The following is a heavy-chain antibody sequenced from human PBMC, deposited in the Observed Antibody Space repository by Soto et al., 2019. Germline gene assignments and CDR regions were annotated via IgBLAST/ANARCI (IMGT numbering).Heavy chain of an antibody. CDR2: INAGNANT. CDR1: GYTFTSYA. D-gene: IGHD6-13*01. V-gene: IGHV1-3*01. CDR3: ARAPSWYSFDY. Sequence: QVQLVQSGAEVKKPGASVKVSCKASGYTFTSYAMHWVRQAPGQRLEWMGWINAGNANTKYSQKFQGRVTFTRDTFASTAYMELSSLRSEDTAVYYCARAPSWYSFDYWGQGTLVTVSS. J-gene: IGHJ4*02.